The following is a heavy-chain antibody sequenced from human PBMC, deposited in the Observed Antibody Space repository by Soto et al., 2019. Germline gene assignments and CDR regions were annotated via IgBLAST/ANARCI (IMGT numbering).Heavy chain of an antibody. V-gene: IGHV4-34*01. CDR3: VSFSLPMGPGFDP. D-gene: IGHD3-10*01. Sequence: SETLSLTCSVYGGSFSDNYYNWIRQTPGKGLEWIGEINHSGTTNYNPSLKSRVTVSVDTSKNQFSLKLSSVTAADTAIYYCVSFSLPMGPGFDPWGQGTLVTVSS. J-gene: IGHJ5*02. CDR1: GGSFSDNY. CDR2: INHSGTT.